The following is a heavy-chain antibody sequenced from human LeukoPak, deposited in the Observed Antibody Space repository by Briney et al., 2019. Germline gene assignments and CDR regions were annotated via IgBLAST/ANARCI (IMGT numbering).Heavy chain of an antibody. D-gene: IGHD3-10*01. J-gene: IGHJ4*02. Sequence: GRSLRLSCAASGFTFSSYGMHWVRQAPGKGLEWVAAIWYDGSNKYYADSVKGRFTISRDNSKNTLYLQMNSLRAEDTAVYYCARDSTMVRGVIGPSDYWGQGTLVTVSS. V-gene: IGHV3-33*01. CDR2: IWYDGSNK. CDR3: ARDSTMVRGVIGPSDY. CDR1: GFTFSSYG.